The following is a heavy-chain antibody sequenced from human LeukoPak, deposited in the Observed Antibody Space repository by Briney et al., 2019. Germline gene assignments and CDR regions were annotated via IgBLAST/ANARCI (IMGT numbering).Heavy chain of an antibody. V-gene: IGHV3-30*18. Sequence: GGSLRLSCAASGFTFSSYGMHWVRQAPGKGLEWVAVISYDGSNKYYADSVKGRFTISRDNSKNTLYLQMNSLRAEDTAVYYCAKEDRGSYGLDYWGQGTLVTVSS. CDR1: GFTFSSYG. CDR2: ISYDGSNK. D-gene: IGHD5-18*01. CDR3: AKEDRGSYGLDY. J-gene: IGHJ4*02.